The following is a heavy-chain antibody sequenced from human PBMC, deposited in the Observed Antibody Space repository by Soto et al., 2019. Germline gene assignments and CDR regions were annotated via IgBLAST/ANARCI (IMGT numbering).Heavy chain of an antibody. V-gene: IGHV4-61*01. CDR2: IYYSGST. CDR1: GGSVSSGSYY. D-gene: IGHD1-1*01. Sequence: SETLSLTCTVSGGSVSSGSYYWSWIRQPPGKGLEWIGNIYYSGSTNYNPSLKSRVTISVDTSKNQFSLKLSSVTAADTAVYYCARRSAGIYYYYGMDVWGQGTTVTVSS. J-gene: IGHJ6*02. CDR3: ARRSAGIYYYYGMDV.